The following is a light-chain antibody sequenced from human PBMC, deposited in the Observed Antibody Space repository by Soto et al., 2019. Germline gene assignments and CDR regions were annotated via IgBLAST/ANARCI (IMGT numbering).Light chain of an antibody. CDR2: DVS. CDR1: SSEFGGYNY. V-gene: IGLV2-14*01. J-gene: IGLJ1*01. Sequence: QSVLTQPASVSGSPGQSITISCTGTSSEFGGYNYVSWYQQHPGKAPKLMIYDVSNRPSGVSFRFSGSNSGNTASLTIFGLQAEDEVDYYCSSYTSSSTPYVFGTGTKVTVL. CDR3: SSYTSSSTPYV.